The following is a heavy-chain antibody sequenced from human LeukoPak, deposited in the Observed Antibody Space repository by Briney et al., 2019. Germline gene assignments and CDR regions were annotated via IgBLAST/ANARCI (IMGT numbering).Heavy chain of an antibody. D-gene: IGHD3-3*01. Sequence: GGSLRLSGAASGFTFSNYAMSWVRQAPGKGLVWVSRIDEDGKTIDYADSVKGRFTISRDNAKDTLYLQMSSLRDEDTAVYYCVSDLCGGDDQWGRGTLVTVSS. CDR3: VSDLCGGDDQ. J-gene: IGHJ5*02. CDR1: GFTFSNYA. V-gene: IGHV3-74*01. CDR2: IDEDGKTI.